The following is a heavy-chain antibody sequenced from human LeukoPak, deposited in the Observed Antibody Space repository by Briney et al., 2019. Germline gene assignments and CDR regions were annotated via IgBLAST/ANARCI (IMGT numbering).Heavy chain of an antibody. D-gene: IGHD5/OR15-5a*01. Sequence: PGGSLRLSCAASGFTFSSYGMSWVRQAPGKGLEWVSAISGSGGSTYYADSVKGRFTISRDNAKNSLYLQMNSLRAEDTAVYYCARGGVYEDGNRSPLKHFDYWGQGTLVTVSS. J-gene: IGHJ4*02. CDR2: ISGSGGST. CDR1: GFTFSSYG. CDR3: ARGGVYEDGNRSPLKHFDY. V-gene: IGHV3-23*01.